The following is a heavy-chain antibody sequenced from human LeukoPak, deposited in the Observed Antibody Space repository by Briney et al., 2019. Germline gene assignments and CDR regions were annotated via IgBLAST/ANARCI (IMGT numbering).Heavy chain of an antibody. CDR3: ARDQGSALDY. CDR2: ICYSGST. J-gene: IGHJ4*02. CDR1: GGSISSSSYY. Sequence: SETLSLTCTVSGGSISSSSYYWGWIRQPPGKGLEWIGSICYSGSTYYNPSLKSRVTISVDTSKNQFSLKLSSVTAADTAVYYCARDQGSALDYWGQGTLVTVSS. V-gene: IGHV4-39*07. D-gene: IGHD6-19*01.